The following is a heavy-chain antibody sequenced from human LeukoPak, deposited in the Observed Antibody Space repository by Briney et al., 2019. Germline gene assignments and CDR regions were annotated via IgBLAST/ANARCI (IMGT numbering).Heavy chain of an antibody. J-gene: IGHJ5*02. D-gene: IGHD3-10*01. V-gene: IGHV4-34*01. CDR2: INHSGST. CDR1: DGSISSYY. CDR3: ARAGVWFGATWFDP. Sequence: SETLSLTCTVSDGSISSYYWSWIRQPPGKGLQWIGEINHSGSTNYNPSLKSRVTISVDTSKNQFSLKVSSVTAADTAVYYCARAGVWFGATWFDPWGQGTLVTVSS.